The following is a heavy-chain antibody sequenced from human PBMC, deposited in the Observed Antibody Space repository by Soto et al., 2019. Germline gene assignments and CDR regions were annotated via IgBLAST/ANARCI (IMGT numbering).Heavy chain of an antibody. V-gene: IGHV1-69*13. D-gene: IGHD3-3*01. J-gene: IGHJ4*02. CDR1: GGTFSRYA. Sequence: SVKVSCKPSGGTFSRYAISWVRQAPGQGLEWMGGIIPIFGTANYAQKFQGRVTITADESTSTAYMELSSLRSGDTAVYYCARSHYYDFWSGYSYFDYWGQGTLVTVSS. CDR2: IIPIFGTA. CDR3: ARSHYYDFWSGYSYFDY.